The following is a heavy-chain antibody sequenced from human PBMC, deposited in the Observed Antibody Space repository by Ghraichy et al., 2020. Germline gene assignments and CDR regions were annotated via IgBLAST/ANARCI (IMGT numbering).Heavy chain of an antibody. Sequence: GGSLRLSCAASGFTFSSYEMNWVRQSPGRGLEWVSYIDSGGTIYYADSVKGRFTISRDNAKDSLYLQMNSLRAEDTAIYYCARVAGSGWYYYFDYWGQGTLVTVSS. J-gene: IGHJ4*02. CDR3: ARVAGSGWYYYFDY. D-gene: IGHD6-19*01. CDR2: IDSGGTI. V-gene: IGHV3-48*03. CDR1: GFTFSSYE.